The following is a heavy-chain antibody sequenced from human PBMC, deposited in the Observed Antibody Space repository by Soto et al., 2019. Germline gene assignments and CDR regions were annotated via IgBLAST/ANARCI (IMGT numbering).Heavy chain of an antibody. CDR3: AKDEGLLLCFGELPYFDY. V-gene: IGHV3-23*01. CDR2: ISGSGGST. CDR1: GFTFSSYA. Sequence: EVQLLESGGGLVQPGGSLRLSCAASGFTFSSYAMSWVRQAPGKGLEWVSAISGSGGSTYYADSVKGRFTISRDNSNNTRYLQIDSLRAEDTAVYYCAKDEGLLLCFGELPYFDYWGQGTLVTVSS. J-gene: IGHJ4*02. D-gene: IGHD3-10*01.